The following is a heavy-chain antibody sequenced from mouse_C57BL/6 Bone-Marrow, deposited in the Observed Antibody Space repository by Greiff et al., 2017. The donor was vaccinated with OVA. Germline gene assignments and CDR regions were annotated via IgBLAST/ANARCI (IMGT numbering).Heavy chain of an antibody. D-gene: IGHD1-1*01. V-gene: IGHV1-54*01. CDR1: GYAFTNYL. CDR2: INPGSGGT. CDR3: ARGFYGSSYGDY. J-gene: IGHJ2*01. Sequence: QVQLKESGAELVRPGTSVKVSCKASGYAFTNYLIEWVKQRPGQGLEWIGVINPGSGGTTYNEKFKGKATLTADKSSSTAYMQLSSLTSEDSAVYFCARGFYGSSYGDYWGQGTTLTVSS.